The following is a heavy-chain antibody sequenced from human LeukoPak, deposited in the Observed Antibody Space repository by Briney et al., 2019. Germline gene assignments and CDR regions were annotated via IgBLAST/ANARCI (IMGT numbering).Heavy chain of an antibody. J-gene: IGHJ1*01. CDR3: ASASRGHSSSWYYRGYFQH. V-gene: IGHV4-39*07. Sequence: PSETLSLTCTVSGGSISSGGYYWSWIRQPPRKGLEWIGEINHSGSTNYNPSLKSRVTISVDTSKNQFSLKLSSVTAADTAVYYCASASRGHSSSWYYRGYFQHWGQGTLVTVSS. CDR2: INHSGST. CDR1: GGSISSGGYY. D-gene: IGHD6-13*01.